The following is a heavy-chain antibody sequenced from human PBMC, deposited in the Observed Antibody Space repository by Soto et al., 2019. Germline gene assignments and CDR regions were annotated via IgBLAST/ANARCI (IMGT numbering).Heavy chain of an antibody. CDR3: ARPSPFDFGVVSLSIYGMDV. CDR1: GYTFTSYA. CDR2: INAGNGNT. Sequence: QVQLVQSGAEVKKPGASVKVSCKASGYTFTSYAMHWVRQAPGQRLEWMGWINAGNGNTKYSQKFQGRVTITRDTSSGTTYMEVSSLRSEDTALYYCARPSPFDFGVVSLSIYGMDVWGQGATVTVSS. J-gene: IGHJ6*02. V-gene: IGHV1-3*01. D-gene: IGHD3-3*01.